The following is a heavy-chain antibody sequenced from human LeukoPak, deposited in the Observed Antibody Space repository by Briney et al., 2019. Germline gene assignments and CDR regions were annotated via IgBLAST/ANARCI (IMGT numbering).Heavy chain of an antibody. CDR1: GGSFSSYY. CDR3: ARDIVDYGLLGWFDP. D-gene: IGHD3-16*01. Sequence: SETLSLTCAVYGGSFSSYYWSWIRQPAGKGLEWIGRIYTSGSTNYNPSLKSRVTMSVDTSKNQFSLKLSSVTAADTAVYYCARDIVDYGLLGWFDPWGQGTLVTVSS. CDR2: IYTSGST. V-gene: IGHV4-4*07. J-gene: IGHJ5*02.